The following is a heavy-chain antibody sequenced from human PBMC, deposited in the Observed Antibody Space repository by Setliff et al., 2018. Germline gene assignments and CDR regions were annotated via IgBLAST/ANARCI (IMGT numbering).Heavy chain of an antibody. J-gene: IGHJ4*02. CDR1: GYTFTDYY. CDR2: INPISGAT. CDR3: ATSYSGSYCGY. Sequence: GASVKVSCKASGYTFTDYYIYWVRQAPGQGLQWMGRINPISGATDYAQKFQGRVTMTRDTSITTAYMELSSLRSEDTAVYYCATSYSGSYCGYWGQGTLVTVSS. V-gene: IGHV1-2*06. D-gene: IGHD1-26*01.